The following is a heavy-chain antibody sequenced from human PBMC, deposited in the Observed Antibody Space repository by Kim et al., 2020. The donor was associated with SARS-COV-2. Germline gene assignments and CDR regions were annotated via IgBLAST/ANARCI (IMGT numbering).Heavy chain of an antibody. J-gene: IGHJ6*02. D-gene: IGHD3-3*01. CDR2: ISYDGSNK. CDR3: ARDGVGVTIFGVVIDYQVGFDYYYGMDV. V-gene: IGHV3-30-3*01. CDR1: GFTFSSYA. Sequence: GGSLRLSCAASGFTFSSYAMHWVRQAPGKGLEWVAVISYDGSNKYYADSVKGRFTISRDNSKNTLYLQMNSLRAEDTAVYYCARDGVGVTIFGVVIDYQVGFDYYYGMDVWGQGTTVTVSS.